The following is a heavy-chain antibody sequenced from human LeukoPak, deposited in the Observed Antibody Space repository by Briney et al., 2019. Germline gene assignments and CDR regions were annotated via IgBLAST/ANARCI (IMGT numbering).Heavy chain of an antibody. CDR3: ARPGSHDAFDI. D-gene: IGHD1-26*01. V-gene: IGHV3-53*01. CDR1: GFTVSSNY. J-gene: IGHJ3*02. Sequence: GSLSLSCAASGFTVSSNYMSWVRQAPGKGLEWVSVIYSGGSTYYADSVKGRFTISRDNSKNTLYLQMNSLRAEDTAVYYCARPGSHDAFDIWGQGTMVTVSS. CDR2: IYSGGST.